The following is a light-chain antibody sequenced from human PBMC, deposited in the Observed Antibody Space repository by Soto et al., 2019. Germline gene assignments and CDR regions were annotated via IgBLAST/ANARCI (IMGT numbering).Light chain of an antibody. CDR2: LNSDGSH. Sequence: QSVLTQSPSASASLGASVKLTCTLSSGHSSYAIAWHQQQPEKGPRYLMKLNSDGSHSKGDGIPDRFSGSSSGAERYLTISSLQSEDEADYYCQTWGTGIVVFGAGTMLTVL. V-gene: IGLV4-69*01. J-gene: IGLJ2*01. CDR3: QTWGTGIVV. CDR1: SGHSSYA.